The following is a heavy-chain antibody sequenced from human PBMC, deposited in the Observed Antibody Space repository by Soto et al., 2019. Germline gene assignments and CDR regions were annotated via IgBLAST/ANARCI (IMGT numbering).Heavy chain of an antibody. J-gene: IGHJ6*02. CDR1: GFTFSDYY. D-gene: IGHD6-13*01. CDR3: ARNTISAAGADYYGLDV. CDR2: MSSSGVTV. Sequence: GGSLRLSCAGSGFTFSDYYMSWIRQAPGQGLEWVSYMSSSGVTVFYADSVKGRFTISRDNAKNSLYLQMYSLRAEDSAVYYCARNTISAAGADYYGLDVWGQGTTVTVS. V-gene: IGHV3-11*01.